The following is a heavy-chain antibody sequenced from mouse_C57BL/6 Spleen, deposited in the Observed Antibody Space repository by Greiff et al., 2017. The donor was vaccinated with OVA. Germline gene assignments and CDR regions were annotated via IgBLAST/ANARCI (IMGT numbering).Heavy chain of an antibody. CDR3: ARPNYDYDEAMDY. J-gene: IGHJ4*01. V-gene: IGHV5-17*01. D-gene: IGHD2-4*01. CDR2: ISSGSSTI. CDR1: GFTFSDYG. Sequence: EVHLVESGGGLVKPGGSLKLSCAASGFTFSDYGMHWVRQAPEKGLEWVAYISSGSSTIYYADTVKGRFTISRDNAKNTLFLQMTSLRSEDTAMYYCARPNYDYDEAMDYWGQGTSVTVSS.